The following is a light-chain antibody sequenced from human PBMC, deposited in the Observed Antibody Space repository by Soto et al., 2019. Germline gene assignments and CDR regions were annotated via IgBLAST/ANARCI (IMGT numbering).Light chain of an antibody. V-gene: IGKV3D-15*01. CDR1: QSVSSSY. CDR3: QQYNNWPPWT. CDR2: GAS. Sequence: EIVLTQSPGTLSLSPVERATLSCRASQSVSSSYLAWYQQKPGQAPRLLIYGASNRATGIPARFSGSGSGTEFTLTISSLQSEDFAVYYCQQYNNWPPWTFGQGTKGDIK. J-gene: IGKJ1*01.